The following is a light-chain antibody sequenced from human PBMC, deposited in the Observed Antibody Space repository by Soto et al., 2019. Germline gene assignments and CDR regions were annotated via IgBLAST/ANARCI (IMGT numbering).Light chain of an antibody. CDR2: GAS. V-gene: IGKV1D-12*01. CDR1: QDISTL. Sequence: DIQMTQSPSSVSASIGDTVTITCRASQDISTLLAWYQQKPGKAPKLLIYGASTLESGVPSRFSGRGSVTDFTLTISILQPEDFATYLCQQADSFPLTFGGGTKVEIK. CDR3: QQADSFPLT. J-gene: IGKJ4*01.